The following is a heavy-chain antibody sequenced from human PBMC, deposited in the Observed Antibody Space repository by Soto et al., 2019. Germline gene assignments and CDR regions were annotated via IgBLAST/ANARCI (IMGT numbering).Heavy chain of an antibody. CDR2: ISVSGDKT. D-gene: IGHD4-17*01. CDR3: ARWDGYADL. Sequence: EVQLLESGGGLVQPGGSLRLSCAVSGFSIDTYSFAWVRQTPAKGLQWVSGISVSGDKTFYIDSVQGRFTISRDISRNTLSLQMHNLRVEDSAIYFCARWDGYADLGGRGTLVTVSS. V-gene: IGHV3-23*01. CDR1: GFSIDTYS. J-gene: IGHJ4*01.